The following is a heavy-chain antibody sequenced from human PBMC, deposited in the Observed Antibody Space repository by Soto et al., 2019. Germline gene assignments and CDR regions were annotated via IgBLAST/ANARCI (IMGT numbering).Heavy chain of an antibody. J-gene: IGHJ4*02. CDR2: VSIGGST. D-gene: IGHD2-15*01. CDR1: GFTFSSYA. V-gene: IGHV3-23*01. CDR3: AKRRGAGGQFDY. Sequence: PGWSLRLSCAASGFTFSSYAMGWVRQGPGKGLEWVAVVSIGGSTHYADSVRGRLTISRDNSKNTLSLQMNSLTDEDTAVYFCAKRRGAGGQFDYWGQGALVTVSS.